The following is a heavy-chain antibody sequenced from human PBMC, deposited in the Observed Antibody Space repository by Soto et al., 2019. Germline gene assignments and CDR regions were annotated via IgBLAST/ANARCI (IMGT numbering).Heavy chain of an antibody. D-gene: IGHD2-8*02. V-gene: IGHV4-4*02. CDR1: GASISSSNW. J-gene: IGHJ6*02. CDR3: STRTASMDV. Sequence: QVQLQESGPGLVKPSGTLSLTCAVSGASISSSNWWSWVRHPPGKGLGWSGEIYHIGHTNYNPSLESRVPISVDKSKNQFSLRLSTVTAADTAVYYSSTRTASMDVWGQATTVIVSS. CDR2: IYHIGHT.